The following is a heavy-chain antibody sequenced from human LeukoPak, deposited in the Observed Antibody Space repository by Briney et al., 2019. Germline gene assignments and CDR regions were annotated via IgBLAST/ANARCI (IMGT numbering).Heavy chain of an antibody. Sequence: PGGSLRLSCAASGFTFDDYAMHWVRHAPGMGLEWVSGISWNSASIAYADSVKGRFTISRDNAKNTPYLQMNSLRAEDTAVYYCAKARYSSGWYGVTYYFDYWGQGTLVTVSA. CDR3: AKARYSSGWYGVTYYFDY. V-gene: IGHV3-9*01. D-gene: IGHD6-19*01. CDR1: GFTFDDYA. CDR2: ISWNSASI. J-gene: IGHJ4*02.